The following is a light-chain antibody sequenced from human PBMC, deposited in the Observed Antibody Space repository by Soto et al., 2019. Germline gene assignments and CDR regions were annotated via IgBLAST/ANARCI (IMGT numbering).Light chain of an antibody. CDR3: SSYTSSNTLEV. CDR1: SSDVGGSNY. Sequence: QSVLIQPASVSGSPGRSITISCTGTSSDVGGSNYISWYQHHPHRAPKLLIYEVSYRPSGVSNRFSGSKSDNTASLTISGLQAEDEADYYCSSYTSSNTLEVFGIGTKVTVL. J-gene: IGLJ1*01. V-gene: IGLV2-14*01. CDR2: EVS.